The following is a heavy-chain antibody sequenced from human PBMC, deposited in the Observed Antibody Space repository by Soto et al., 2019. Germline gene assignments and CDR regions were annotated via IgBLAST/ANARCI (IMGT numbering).Heavy chain of an antibody. CDR2: VYYSGST. CDR3: GRLEGLATISYYFDY. V-gene: IGHV4-39*01. J-gene: IGHJ4*02. D-gene: IGHD3-9*01. CDR1: GGSVSSSSYY. Sequence: QLQLQESGPGLVKPSETLSLTCTVFGGSVSSSSYYWGWVRQPPGKGLEWIGSVYYSGSTYYNPSLESRVTISVDKSKNQFSLKLMSLSAADTAVYYCGRLEGLATISYYFDYWGQGALVTVSS.